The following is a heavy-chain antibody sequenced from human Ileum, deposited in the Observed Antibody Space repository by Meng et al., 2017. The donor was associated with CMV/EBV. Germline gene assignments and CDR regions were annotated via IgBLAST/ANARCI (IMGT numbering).Heavy chain of an antibody. J-gene: IGHJ4*02. CDR2: IYHSATP. CDR1: ADSIRSNRY. V-gene: IGHV4-4*02. CDR3: ARNFDY. Sequence: SGPLSLTCTVSADSIRSNRYWSWVRQPPGKGLEWIGDIYHSATPNFNPSLTSRVTMSVDTSKNQFFLTLNSVTAADTAIYYCARNFDYWGQGTLVTVS.